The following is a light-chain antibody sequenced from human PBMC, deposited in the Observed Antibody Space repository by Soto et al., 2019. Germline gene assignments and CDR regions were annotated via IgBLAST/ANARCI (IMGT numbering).Light chain of an antibody. CDR1: QSVSNS. V-gene: IGKV3-20*01. J-gene: IGKJ5*01. Sequence: EIVLTQSPATLSLSPGERATLSCRASQSVSNSLAWYQHKPGQPPRLLIFDASIRATDIPDRFSGSGSGTDFTLTISSLEPEDFAVYYCQQYGSSPPITFGQGTRLEIK. CDR3: QQYGSSPPIT. CDR2: DAS.